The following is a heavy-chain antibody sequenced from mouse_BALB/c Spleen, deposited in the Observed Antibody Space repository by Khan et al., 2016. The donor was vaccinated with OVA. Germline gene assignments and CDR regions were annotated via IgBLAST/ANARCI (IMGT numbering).Heavy chain of an antibody. CDR3: ARSTDRYSFAY. J-gene: IGHJ3*01. V-gene: IGHV3-8*02. CDR1: GDSITSGY. Sequence: EVQLQESGPSLVKPSQTLSLTCSVTGDSITSGYWCWIRKFPGHKLEYIGYILYSGSTYYNPSLNSRISTTRHTSQNQSYLQLNSVTTEDTATDCCARSTDRYSFAYWGQGTLVTVSA. CDR2: ILYSGST. D-gene: IGHD2-14*01.